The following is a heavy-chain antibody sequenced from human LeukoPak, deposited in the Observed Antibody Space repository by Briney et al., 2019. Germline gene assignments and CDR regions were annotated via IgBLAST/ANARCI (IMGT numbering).Heavy chain of an antibody. Sequence: PGGSLRLSCAASGFSLSSYSMNWVRQAPGKGLEWVSSITISSNFIYYADSVKGRFTISRDNAKSSLYLQMNSLRAEDTAVYYCARDLTARDKSGHEYVWGQGTLVTVSS. CDR2: ITISSNFI. J-gene: IGHJ4*02. CDR1: GFSLSSYS. D-gene: IGHD5-12*01. CDR3: ARDLTARDKSGHEYV. V-gene: IGHV3-21*04.